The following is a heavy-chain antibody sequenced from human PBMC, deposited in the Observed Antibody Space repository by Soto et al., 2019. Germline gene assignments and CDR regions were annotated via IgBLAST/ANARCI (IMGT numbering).Heavy chain of an antibody. Sequence: GGSLRLSCAASGFTFSNAWMSWVRQAPGKGLEWVGRIKSKTDGGTTDYAAPVKGRFTISRDDSKNTLYLQMNSLKTEDTAVYYCTTEGIAVAGFAFDNWGQGTMVTVSS. CDR3: TTEGIAVAGFAFDN. J-gene: IGHJ3*02. D-gene: IGHD6-19*01. V-gene: IGHV3-15*01. CDR1: GFTFSNAW. CDR2: IKSKTDGGTT.